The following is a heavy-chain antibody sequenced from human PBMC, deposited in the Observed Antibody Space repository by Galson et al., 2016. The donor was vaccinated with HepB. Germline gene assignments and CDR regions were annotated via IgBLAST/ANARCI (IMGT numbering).Heavy chain of an antibody. J-gene: IGHJ3*02. Sequence: SLRLSCAASGFTFNDYYMSWIRQAPGKGLEWISFISSSYNTIKYAKSVKGRFTIPRDNAKNSLYLQMNSLRAEDTAVYYCAKPYYYDSNGYYGGAFDIWGQGTMVTVSS. CDR2: ISSSYNTI. CDR1: GFTFNDYY. CDR3: AKPYYYDSNGYYGGAFDI. D-gene: IGHD3-22*01. V-gene: IGHV3-11*01.